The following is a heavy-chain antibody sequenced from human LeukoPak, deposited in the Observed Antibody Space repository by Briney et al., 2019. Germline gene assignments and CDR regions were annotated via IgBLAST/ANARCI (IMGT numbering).Heavy chain of an antibody. CDR3: ARTTVVTPTSYYYGMDV. D-gene: IGHD4-23*01. CDR1: GFTFSSYW. Sequence: GGSLRLSCAASGFTFSSYWMSWVRQAPGKGLEWVANIKQDGSEKYYADSVKGRFTISRDNAKNSLYLQMNSLRAEDTAVYYCARTTVVTPTSYYYGMDVWGQGTTVTVSS. CDR2: IKQDGSEK. J-gene: IGHJ6*02. V-gene: IGHV3-7*03.